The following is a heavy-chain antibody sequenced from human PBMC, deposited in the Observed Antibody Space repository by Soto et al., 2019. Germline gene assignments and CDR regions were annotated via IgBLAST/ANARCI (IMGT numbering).Heavy chain of an antibody. J-gene: IGHJ5*02. CDR1: GYTFTNYA. CDR2: ISAYNGNT. CDR3: ARASGSSYWFDP. Sequence: ASVKVSCKASGYTFTNYAMHWVRQAPGQRLEWMGWISAYNGNTNYAQKLQGRVTMTTDTSTSTAYMELRSLRSDDTAVYYCARASGSSYWFDPWGQGTLVTVSS. D-gene: IGHD1-26*01. V-gene: IGHV1-18*01.